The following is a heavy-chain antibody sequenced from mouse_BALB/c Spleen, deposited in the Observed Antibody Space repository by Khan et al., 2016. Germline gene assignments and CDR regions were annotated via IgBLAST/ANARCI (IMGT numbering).Heavy chain of an antibody. CDR1: GYTFTSYW. J-gene: IGHJ1*01. D-gene: IGHD1-2*01. CDR3: ARERGRRYWYFDV. V-gene: IGHV1-87*01. Sequence: QVQLQQSGAELARPGASVKLSCKASGYTFTSYWMQWVKQRPGQGLEWIGAIYPGDGDTRYTQKFKGKATLTADKSSSTAYMQLSSLASEDSAVYYCARERGRRYWYFDVWGAGTTVTVSS. CDR2: IYPGDGDT.